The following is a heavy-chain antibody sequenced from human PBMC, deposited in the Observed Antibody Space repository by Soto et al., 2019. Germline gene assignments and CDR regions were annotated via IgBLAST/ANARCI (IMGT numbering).Heavy chain of an antibody. J-gene: IGHJ4*02. CDR3: ARGTYYYGSGSYEAGDY. CDR2: IIPIFGTA. V-gene: IGHV1-69*01. D-gene: IGHD3-10*01. CDR1: GGTFSSYA. Sequence: QVQLVQSGAEVKKPGSSVKVSCKASGGTFSSYAISWVRQAPGQGLEWMGGIIPIFGTANYAQKFQGTVTITADESTSTAYMELSSLTSEDTAVYYCARGTYYYGSGSYEAGDYWGQGTLVTVSS.